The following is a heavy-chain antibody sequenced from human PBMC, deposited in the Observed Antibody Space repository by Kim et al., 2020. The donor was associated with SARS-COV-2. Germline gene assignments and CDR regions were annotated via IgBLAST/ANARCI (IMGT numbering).Heavy chain of an antibody. D-gene: IGHD6-13*01. V-gene: IGHV3-53*01. J-gene: IGHJ6*02. CDR3: ACPSSSWALYYYGMDV. Sequence: SVKGRFTISRDNSKNTLYLQMNSLRAEDTAVYYCACPSSSWALYYYGMDVWGQGTTVTVSS.